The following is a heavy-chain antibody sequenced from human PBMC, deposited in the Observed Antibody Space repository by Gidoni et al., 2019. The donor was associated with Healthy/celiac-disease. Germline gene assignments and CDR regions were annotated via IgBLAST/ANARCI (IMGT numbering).Heavy chain of an antibody. CDR1: GFPFSSYW. J-gene: IGHJ4*02. V-gene: IGHV3-7*03. D-gene: IGHD2-2*01. Sequence: EVQLVESGGGLVQPGGSLRLSCAASGFPFSSYWMSWVRQAPGKGLEWVANIKQDGSEKYYVDSVKGRFTISRDNAKNSLYLQMNSLRAEDTAVYYCARGVVPAALYYFDYWGQGTLVTVSS. CDR3: ARGVVPAALYYFDY. CDR2: IKQDGSEK.